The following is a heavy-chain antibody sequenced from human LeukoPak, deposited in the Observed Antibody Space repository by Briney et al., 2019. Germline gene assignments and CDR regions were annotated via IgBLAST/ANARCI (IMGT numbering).Heavy chain of an antibody. CDR3: ARDMLWFGELRLSRGMDV. V-gene: IGHV3-21*01. CDR2: ISSSSSYI. D-gene: IGHD3-10*01. J-gene: IGHJ6*02. Sequence: GGSLRLSCAASGFTFSSYSMNWVRQAPGKGLEWVSSISSSSSYIYYADSVKGRFTISRDNAKNSLYLQMNSLRAEDTAVYYCARDMLWFGELRLSRGMDVWGQGTTVTVSS. CDR1: GFTFSSYS.